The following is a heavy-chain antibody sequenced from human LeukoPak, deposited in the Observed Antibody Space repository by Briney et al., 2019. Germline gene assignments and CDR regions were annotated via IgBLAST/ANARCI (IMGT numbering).Heavy chain of an antibody. D-gene: IGHD5-18*01. Sequence: GGSLRLSCAASGYTFDDYAMHWVRQAPGKGLEWVSLISGGGGSTIYADSVKGRFTISRDNSKNSLYLRMNSLRTEDTALYYCAKVPLKGYNYGYYFDYRGQGTLVTVSS. J-gene: IGHJ4*02. CDR1: GYTFDDYA. CDR3: AKVPLKGYNYGYYFDY. CDR2: ISGGGGST. V-gene: IGHV3-43*02.